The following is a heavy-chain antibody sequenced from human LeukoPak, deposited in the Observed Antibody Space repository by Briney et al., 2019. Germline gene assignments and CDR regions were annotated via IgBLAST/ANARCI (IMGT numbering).Heavy chain of an antibody. CDR2: IIPIFGTA. CDR3: AREPMGGYDSSGYYRNQYYFDY. Sequence: SVKVSCKASGGTFSSYAISWVRQAPGQGLEWMGGIIPIFGTANNAQKFQGRVTITADESTSTAYMELSSLRSEDTAVYYCAREPMGGYDSSGYYRNQYYFDYWGQGTLVTVSS. V-gene: IGHV1-69*01. J-gene: IGHJ4*02. CDR1: GGTFSSYA. D-gene: IGHD3-22*01.